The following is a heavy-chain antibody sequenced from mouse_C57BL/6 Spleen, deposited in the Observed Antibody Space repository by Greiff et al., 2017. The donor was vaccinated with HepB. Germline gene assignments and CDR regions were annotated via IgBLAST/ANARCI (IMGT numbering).Heavy chain of an antibody. J-gene: IGHJ1*03. D-gene: IGHD2-3*01. V-gene: IGHV5-4*03. CDR3: ARAPYDHWYFDV. CDR1: GFTFSSYA. Sequence: EVMLVESGGGLVKPGGSLKLSCAASGFTFSSYAMSWVRQTPEKRLEWVATISDGGSYTYYPDNVKGRFTISRDNAKNNLYLHMSHLKSEDTAMYYCARAPYDHWYFDVWGTGTTVTVSS. CDR2: ISDGGSYT.